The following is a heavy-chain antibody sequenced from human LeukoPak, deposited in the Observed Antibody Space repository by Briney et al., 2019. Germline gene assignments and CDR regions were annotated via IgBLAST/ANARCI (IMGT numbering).Heavy chain of an antibody. Sequence: GRSLRLSCVASGSTFNDYGMHWVPQVPGEGLEWVSGISWDSATLVYADSVRGRFTISRDNAKNSLYLQMNTLRAEDTAFYFCARDYYASGNYYNRFDYWGQGNLVTVSS. CDR3: ARDYYASGNYYNRFDY. D-gene: IGHD3-10*01. CDR1: GSTFNDYG. J-gene: IGHJ4*02. V-gene: IGHV3-9*01. CDR2: ISWDSATL.